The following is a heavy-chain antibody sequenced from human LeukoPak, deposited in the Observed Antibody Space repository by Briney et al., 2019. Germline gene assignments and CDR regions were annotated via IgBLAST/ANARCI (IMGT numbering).Heavy chain of an antibody. Sequence: PSETLSLTCTVSGGSISSYYWSWIRQPPGKGLEWIGYIYYSGSTNYNPSLKSRVTISVDTSKNQFSLNLSSVTAADTAVYYCARDADSSGWYRDAFDIWGQGTMVTVSS. D-gene: IGHD6-19*01. CDR2: IYYSGST. J-gene: IGHJ3*02. CDR1: GGSISSYY. CDR3: ARDADSSGWYRDAFDI. V-gene: IGHV4-59*12.